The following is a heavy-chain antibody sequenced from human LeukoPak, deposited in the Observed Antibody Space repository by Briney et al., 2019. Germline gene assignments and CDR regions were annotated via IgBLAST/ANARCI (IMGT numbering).Heavy chain of an antibody. J-gene: IGHJ3*02. CDR3: ARHTGVSDAFDI. Sequence: PGGSLRLSCAASGFTFSSYAMSWVRQAPGKGLEWVSAISGSGGSTYYADSVKGRFTISRDNSKNTLYLQMNSLRAEDTAVYYCARHTGVSDAFDIWGQGTMVTASS. CDR1: GFTFSSYA. CDR2: ISGSGGST. D-gene: IGHD7-27*01. V-gene: IGHV3-23*01.